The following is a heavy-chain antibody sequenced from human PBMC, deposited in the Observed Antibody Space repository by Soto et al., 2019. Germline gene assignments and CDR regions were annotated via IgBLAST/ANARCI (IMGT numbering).Heavy chain of an antibody. V-gene: IGHV4-30-4*01. J-gene: IGHJ5*02. Sequence: QVQLQESGPGLVKPSQTLSLTCTVSGGSISSGDYYWSWIRQPPGKGLEWIGYIYHSGSTYHNPCLNIRVTISVNPSKKQFSLKLSSVTAADPAVYYCARERPDGARLDPWGQGTLVTVSS. CDR1: GGSISSGDYY. CDR3: ARERPDGARLDP. CDR2: IYHSGST. D-gene: IGHD6-6*01.